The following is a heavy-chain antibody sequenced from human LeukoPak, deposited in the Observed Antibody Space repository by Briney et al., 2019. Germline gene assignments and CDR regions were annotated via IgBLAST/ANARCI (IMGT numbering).Heavy chain of an antibody. V-gene: IGHV3-7*01. CDR1: GFTFSIYW. CDR3: AKALWTYSGSYWEAFDI. J-gene: IGHJ3*02. D-gene: IGHD1-26*01. Sequence: GGSLRLSCAASGFTFSIYWMSWVRQAPGKGLEWVANIKQDGSEKYYVDSVKGRFSISRDNAKNSLYLQMNSLRVEDTAVYYCAKALWTYSGSYWEAFDIWGQGTMVTVSS. CDR2: IKQDGSEK.